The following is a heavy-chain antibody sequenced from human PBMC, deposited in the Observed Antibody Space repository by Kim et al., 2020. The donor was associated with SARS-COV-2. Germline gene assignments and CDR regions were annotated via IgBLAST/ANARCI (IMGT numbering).Heavy chain of an antibody. CDR2: IKQDGSDK. D-gene: IGHD1-26*01. J-gene: IGHJ4*02. CDR1: GFTFSNYW. V-gene: IGHV3-7*01. Sequence: GGSLRLSCAASGFTFSNYWMSWVRQAPGKGLEWVANIKQDGSDKYYVDSVKGRFTISRDNAKNSLYLQMSSLRAEDTAVYYCATTGGASGIYFDYWGQGTLVTVSS. CDR3: ATTGGASGIYFDY.